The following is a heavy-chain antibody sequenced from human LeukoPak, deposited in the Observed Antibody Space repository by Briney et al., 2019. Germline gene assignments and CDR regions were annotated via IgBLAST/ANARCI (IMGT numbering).Heavy chain of an antibody. V-gene: IGHV3-23*01. CDR1: GFTFSSYA. D-gene: IGHD3-10*01. CDR2: ISGSGGST. J-gene: IGHJ5*02. Sequence: GGSLRLSCAASGFTFSSYAMSWVRQAPGKGLEWVSAISGSGGSTYYADSVKGRFTISRDNSKNTLYLQMNSLRAEDTAVYYCARGRYVVTMVRGGGFDPWGQGTLVTVSS. CDR3: ARGRYVVTMVRGGGFDP.